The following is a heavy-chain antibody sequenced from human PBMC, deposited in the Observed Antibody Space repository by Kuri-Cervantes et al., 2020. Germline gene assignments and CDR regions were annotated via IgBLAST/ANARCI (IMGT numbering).Heavy chain of an antibody. J-gene: IGHJ4*02. CDR2: IKQDGSEK. Sequence: GESLKISCAASGFTFSSYWMSWVRQAPGKGLEWVANIKQDGSEKYYVDSVKGRFTISRDNAKNSLYLQMNSLRAEDTAVYYCARWGGFGELLWGQGTLVTVSS. CDR1: GFTFSSYW. D-gene: IGHD3-10*01. CDR3: ARWGGFGELL. V-gene: IGHV3-7*01.